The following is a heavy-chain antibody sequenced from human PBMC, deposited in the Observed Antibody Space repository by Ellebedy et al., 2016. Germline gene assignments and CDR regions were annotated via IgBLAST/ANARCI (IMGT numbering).Heavy chain of an antibody. CDR1: GFTFSSYA. D-gene: IGHD2-8*02. Sequence: GESLKISXAASGFTFSSYAMSWVRQAPGKGLEWVSAISGSGGSTYYADSVKGRFTISRDNSKNTLYLQMNSLRAEDTAVYYCAKDVIPSYWYYFDYWGQGTLVTVSS. CDR3: AKDVIPSYWYYFDY. CDR2: ISGSGGST. V-gene: IGHV3-23*01. J-gene: IGHJ4*02.